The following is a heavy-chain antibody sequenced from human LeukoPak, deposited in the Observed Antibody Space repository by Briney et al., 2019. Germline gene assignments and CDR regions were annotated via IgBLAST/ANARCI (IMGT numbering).Heavy chain of an antibody. CDR2: IYYSGST. J-gene: IGHJ4*02. Sequence: SETLSLTCTVSGGSISSYYWSWIRQPPGKGLEWIGYIYYSGSTNYNPSLKSRVTISVDTSKNQFSLKLSSVTAADTAVYYCARDQGPYRAIRWTIDYWGQGTPVTVSS. CDR3: ARDQGPYRAIRWTIDY. CDR1: GGSISSYY. V-gene: IGHV4-59*01. D-gene: IGHD1-1*01.